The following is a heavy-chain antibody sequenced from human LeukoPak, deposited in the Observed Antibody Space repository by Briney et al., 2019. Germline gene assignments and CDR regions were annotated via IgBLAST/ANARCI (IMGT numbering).Heavy chain of an antibody. J-gene: IGHJ5*02. CDR1: GFTFSSYA. D-gene: IGHD4-17*01. Sequence: GRSLRLSCAASGFTFSSYAMHWVRRAPGKGLEWVAVISYDGSNKYYADSVKGRFTISRDNSKNTLYLQMNSLRAEDTAVYYCARDLCTVTTCDNWFDPWGQGTLVTVSS. CDR2: ISYDGSNK. V-gene: IGHV3-30-3*01. CDR3: ARDLCTVTTCDNWFDP.